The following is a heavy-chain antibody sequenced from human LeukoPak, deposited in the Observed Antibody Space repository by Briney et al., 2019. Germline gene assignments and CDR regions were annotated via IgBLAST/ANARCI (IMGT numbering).Heavy chain of an antibody. V-gene: IGHV4-34*01. Sequence: SETLSLTCAVNGGPFSGYYWNWIRQPPGKGLEWIGDITHTGSTNDNPSLAGRVTVSVDTSKNQFSLSLASVTAADTALYYRARGSQAADDAFDIWGQGTLVTVSS. D-gene: IGHD6-13*01. CDR3: ARGSQAADDAFDI. J-gene: IGHJ3*02. CDR1: GGPFSGYY. CDR2: ITHTGST.